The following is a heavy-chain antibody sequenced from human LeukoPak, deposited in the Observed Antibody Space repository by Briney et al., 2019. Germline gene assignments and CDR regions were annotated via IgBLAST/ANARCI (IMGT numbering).Heavy chain of an antibody. CDR3: ARVGYYGSGSYYYGMDV. CDR2: INPNSGGT. J-gene: IGHJ6*02. V-gene: IGHV1-2*06. D-gene: IGHD3-10*01. Sequence: ASVKVSCKASGYTFTGYYMHWVRQAPGQGLEWMGRINPNSGGTNYAQKFQGRVTMTRDTSTSTAYMELSRLRSDDTAVYYCARVGYYGSGSYYYGMDVWGQGTTVTVSS. CDR1: GYTFTGYY.